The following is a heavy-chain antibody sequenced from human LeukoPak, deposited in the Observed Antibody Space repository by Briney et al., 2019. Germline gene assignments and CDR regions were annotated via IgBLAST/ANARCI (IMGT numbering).Heavy chain of an antibody. CDR2: INWNGDDT. CDR3: ARGGPGYCSSTSCTEAY. V-gene: IGHV3-20*04. D-gene: IGHD2-2*01. CDR1: GFSFDDYG. Sequence: PGGSLRLSCVGFGFSFDDYGMSWVRQAPGKGLEWVSGINWNGDDTGYADSVRGRFTISRDNAESTLYLQMNNLRAEDTALYYCARGGPGYCSSTSCTEAYWGLGTLVTVSS. J-gene: IGHJ4*02.